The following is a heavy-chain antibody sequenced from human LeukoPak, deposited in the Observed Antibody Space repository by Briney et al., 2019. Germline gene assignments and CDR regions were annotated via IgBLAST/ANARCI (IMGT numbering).Heavy chain of an antibody. V-gene: IGHV3-21*01. J-gene: IGHJ4*02. CDR2: ISSSSSYI. CDR3: ARDSSPSDFWSGYSPYYFDY. Sequence: NPGGSLRLSCVVSGFTFSESWMNWVRQAPGKGLEWVSSISSSSSYIYYADSVKGRLTISRDNAKNSLYLQMNSLRAEDTAVYYCARDSSPSDFWSGYSPYYFDYWGQGTLVTVSS. D-gene: IGHD3-3*01. CDR1: GFTFSESW.